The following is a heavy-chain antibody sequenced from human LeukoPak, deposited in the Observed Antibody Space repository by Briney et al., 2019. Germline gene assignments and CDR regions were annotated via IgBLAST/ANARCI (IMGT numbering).Heavy chain of an antibody. CDR3: AREWNSRATFDY. V-gene: IGHV3-21*05. Sequence: TGGSLRLSCRASASGDDFRSHSMNWVRQAPGKGLEWISYIHSSGNYIFDAASVKGRFTVSRDNARNSLYLQMKSLRVEDTAMYYCAREWNSRATFDYWGQGTLVTVSS. CDR2: IHSSGNYI. D-gene: IGHD1-1*01. J-gene: IGHJ4*02. CDR1: ASGDDFRSHS.